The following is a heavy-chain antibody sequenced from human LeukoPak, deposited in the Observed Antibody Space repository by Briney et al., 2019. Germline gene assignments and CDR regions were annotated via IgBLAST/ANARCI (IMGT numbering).Heavy chain of an antibody. CDR3: ARDTDDPRRYFDC. V-gene: IGHV3-66*01. CDR2: IYSGSNT. Sequence: GGSLRLSCAASGFTVSSNYMTWVRQAPGKGLEWVSVIYSGSNTYYADSVKGRFTISRDNSKNTVYLQMNSLRAEDTAVYYCARDTDDPRRYFDCWGQGTLVIVSS. J-gene: IGHJ4*02. CDR1: GFTVSSNY. D-gene: IGHD3-3*01.